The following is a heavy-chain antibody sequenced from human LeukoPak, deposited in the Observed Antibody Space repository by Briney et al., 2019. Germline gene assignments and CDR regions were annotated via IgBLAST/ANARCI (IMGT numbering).Heavy chain of an antibody. Sequence: PGGSLRLSCAASGFTFSSYEMNWVRQAPGKGLEWVSYISSSSSTIYYADSVKGRFTISRDNAKNSLYLQMNSLRAEDTAVYYCARDYYDSSGYSPTYYYYMDVWGKGTTVTVSS. CDR2: ISSSSSTI. D-gene: IGHD3-22*01. J-gene: IGHJ6*03. CDR1: GFTFSSYE. CDR3: ARDYYDSSGYSPTYYYYMDV. V-gene: IGHV3-48*01.